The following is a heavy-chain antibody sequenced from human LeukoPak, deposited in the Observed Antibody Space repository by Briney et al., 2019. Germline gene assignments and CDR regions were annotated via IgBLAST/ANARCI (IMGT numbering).Heavy chain of an antibody. Sequence: GGSLRLSCAASGFTFSSYWMHWARQAPGKGLMWVSRINNDGSSTSYADSVKGRFTISRDNAKNTLYLQMNSLRAEDTAVYYCARVNLYYYYGMDVWGHGTTVTVSS. CDR1: GFTFSSYW. J-gene: IGHJ6*02. CDR3: ARVNLYYYYGMDV. V-gene: IGHV3-74*01. CDR2: INNDGSST.